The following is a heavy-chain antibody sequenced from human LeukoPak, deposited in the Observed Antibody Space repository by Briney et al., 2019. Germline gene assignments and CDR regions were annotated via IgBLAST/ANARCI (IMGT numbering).Heavy chain of an antibody. CDR2: INHSGST. CDR3: ARHLDIVVVPAAIHAGFDY. J-gene: IGHJ4*02. V-gene: IGHV4-34*01. CDR1: GGSFSGYY. D-gene: IGHD2-2*02. Sequence: SETLSLTCAVYGGSFSGYYWSWIRQPPGKGLEWIGEINHSGSTNYNPSLKSRVTISVDTSKNQFSLKLSSVTAADTAVYYCARHLDIVVVPAAIHAGFDYWGQGTLVTVSS.